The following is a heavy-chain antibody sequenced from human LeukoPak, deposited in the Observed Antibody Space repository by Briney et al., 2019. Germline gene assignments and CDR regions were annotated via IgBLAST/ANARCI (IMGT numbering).Heavy chain of an antibody. CDR2: ISSSSTYT. D-gene: IGHD3-10*01. V-gene: IGHV3-11*06. Sequence: GGSLRLSCEASGFTFSDYYMSWIRQAPGQGLEWLSYISSSSTYTNYADSVKGRFTISRDNAKNSLYLQMNSLRAEDTAVYYCARGFLFDYWGQGTLVTVSS. J-gene: IGHJ4*02. CDR3: ARGFLFDY. CDR1: GFTFSDYY.